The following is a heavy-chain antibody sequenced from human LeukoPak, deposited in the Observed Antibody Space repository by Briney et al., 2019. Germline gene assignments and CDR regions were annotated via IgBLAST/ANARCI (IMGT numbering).Heavy chain of an antibody. D-gene: IGHD1-20*01. CDR2: IYYTGRT. Sequence: SETLSLTCTVFGGAATSDYWSWLRPPPGKGREGIGYIYYTGRTSYNPSLESRASISVDMSKNQFSLKVSSVTAADTAVYYCARPNWNYWHFDLWGRGTLVTVSS. CDR3: ARPNWNYWHFDL. J-gene: IGHJ2*01. CDR1: GGAATSDY. V-gene: IGHV4-59*02.